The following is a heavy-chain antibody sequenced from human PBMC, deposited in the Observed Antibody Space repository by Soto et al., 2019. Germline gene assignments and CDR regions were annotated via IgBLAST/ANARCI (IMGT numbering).Heavy chain of an antibody. Sequence: SEDLSPPLTGSGCFLSRSDYLLGRLRQAPGKGLEWIGSIYYSGRTYYNPSLKSRVTISVDTSKNQFSLKLSSVTAADTAVYYCARPLLLWFGELSDAFDFRGRRSMVTGS. CDR1: GCFLSRSDYL. D-gene: IGHD3-10*01. CDR2: IYYSGRT. V-gene: IGHV4-39*01. CDR3: ARPLLLWFGELSDAFDF. J-gene: IGHJ3*01.